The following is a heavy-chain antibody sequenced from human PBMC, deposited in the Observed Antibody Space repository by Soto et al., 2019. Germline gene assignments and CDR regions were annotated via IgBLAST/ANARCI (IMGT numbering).Heavy chain of an antibody. CDR1: GFSLSSTRVA. D-gene: IGHD6-19*01. Sequence: SGPTLVNPTQTLTLTCTFSGFSLSSTRVAVGWIRQPPGKALEWLALIYWDDDKRYSPFLKSRLTITKNTSKNQVVLTMTNMDPVDTATYYCSHTVVAGLGYYFDYWGQGTLVTVSS. CDR3: SHTVVAGLGYYFDY. CDR2: IYWDDDK. V-gene: IGHV2-5*02. J-gene: IGHJ4*02.